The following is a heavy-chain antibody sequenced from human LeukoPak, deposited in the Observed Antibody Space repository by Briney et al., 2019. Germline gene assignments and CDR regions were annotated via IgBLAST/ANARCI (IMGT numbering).Heavy chain of an antibody. CDR3: ARGRITMVRGVNYFDY. V-gene: IGHV4-59*01. CDR1: GGSISSYY. D-gene: IGHD3-10*01. J-gene: IGHJ4*02. CDR2: IYYSGST. Sequence: SETLSLTCTVSGGSISSYYWSWIRQPPGKGQEWIGYIYYSGSTNYNPSLKSRVTISVDTSKNQFSLKLSSVTAADTAVYYCARGRITMVRGVNYFDYWGQGTLVTVSS.